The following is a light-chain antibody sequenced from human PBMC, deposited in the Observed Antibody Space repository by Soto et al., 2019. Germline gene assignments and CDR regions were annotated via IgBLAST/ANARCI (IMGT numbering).Light chain of an antibody. Sequence: QSVLTQPPSASGTPGQRVTISCSGSSSNIGSNTVNWYQQLPGTAPKLLIYSHNQRPSGVPDRFSASESGTSASLAISGLQSEDEADYYCTAWDDSLNGVVFGGGTKLTVL. J-gene: IGLJ3*02. CDR3: TAWDDSLNGVV. CDR1: SSNIGSNT. V-gene: IGLV1-44*01. CDR2: SHN.